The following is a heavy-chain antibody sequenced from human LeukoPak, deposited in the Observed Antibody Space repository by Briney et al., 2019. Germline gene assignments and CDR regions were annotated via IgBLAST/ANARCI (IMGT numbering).Heavy chain of an antibody. D-gene: IGHD1-26*01. Sequence: SETLSLTCTVSGGSISSSSYYWGWIRQPPGKGLEWIGYIYYSGSTNYNPSLKSRVTISVDTSKNQFSLKLSSVTAADTAVYYCARAAYSGSYHSDYWGQGTLVTVSS. CDR3: ARAAYSGSYHSDY. J-gene: IGHJ4*02. CDR2: IYYSGST. V-gene: IGHV4-61*05. CDR1: GGSISSSSYY.